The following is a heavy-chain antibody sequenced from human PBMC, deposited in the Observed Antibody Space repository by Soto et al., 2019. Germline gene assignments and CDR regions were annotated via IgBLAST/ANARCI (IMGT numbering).Heavy chain of an antibody. CDR3: ARRESIAARPFDY. V-gene: IGHV5-51*01. Sequence: ESLKISCKGSGYTFTNYWIGWVRQVPGKGLEWMGLFYPGDSDTRYSPSFQGQVTMSADKSISTAYLQWSSLKASDTAMYYCARRESIAARPFDYWGQGTLVTVSS. CDR1: GYTFTNYW. D-gene: IGHD6-6*01. J-gene: IGHJ4*02. CDR2: FYPGDSDT.